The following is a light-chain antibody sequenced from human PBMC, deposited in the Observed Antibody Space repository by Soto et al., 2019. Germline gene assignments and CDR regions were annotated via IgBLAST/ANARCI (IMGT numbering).Light chain of an antibody. Sequence: QSALTQPASVSGSPGQSITLSCTGTSSDVGSYDLVSWYQQHPAKAPTLIISEVTERPSGVSNRFSGSKSGNTASLTISGLRAEYEADYYCCSYAGSSSLVFGTGTKVTVL. V-gene: IGLV2-23*02. CDR3: CSYAGSSSLV. CDR1: SSDVGSYDL. J-gene: IGLJ1*01. CDR2: EVT.